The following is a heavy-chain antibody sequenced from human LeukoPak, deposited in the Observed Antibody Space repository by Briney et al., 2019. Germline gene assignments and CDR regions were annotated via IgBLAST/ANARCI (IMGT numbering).Heavy chain of an antibody. CDR1: GGSISSYY. J-gene: IGHJ3*02. Sequence: SETLSLTRTVSGGSISSYYWSWIRQPPGKGLEWIGYIYYSGSTNYNPSLKSRVTISVDTSKNQFSLKLSSVTAADTAVYYCARDGLIDAFDIWGQGTMVTVSS. V-gene: IGHV4-59*01. CDR3: ARDGLIDAFDI. CDR2: IYYSGST. D-gene: IGHD2/OR15-2a*01.